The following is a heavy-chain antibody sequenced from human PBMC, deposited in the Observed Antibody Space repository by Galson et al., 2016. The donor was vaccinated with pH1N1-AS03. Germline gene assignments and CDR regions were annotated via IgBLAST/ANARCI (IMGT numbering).Heavy chain of an antibody. CDR3: VRRSPWATVGTYYFDY. CDR2: ISDSGDDT. V-gene: IGHV3-23*01. CDR1: GFTFSSYG. Sequence: SLRLSCAASGFTFSSYGMNWVRQPPGKGLEWVSAISDSGDDTYYADSVKGRFTISRDNSRNTVSLQMNSLRDDDTAVYYCVRRSPWATVGTYYFDYWGQGTLVTVSS. D-gene: IGHD4-23*01. J-gene: IGHJ4*02.